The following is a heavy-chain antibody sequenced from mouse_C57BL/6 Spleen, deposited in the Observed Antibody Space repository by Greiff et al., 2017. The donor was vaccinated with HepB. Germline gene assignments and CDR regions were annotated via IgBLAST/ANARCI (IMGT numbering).Heavy chain of an antibody. V-gene: IGHV1-62-2*01. Sequence: VQLQQSGAELVKPGASVKLSCKASGYTFTEYTIHWVKQRSGQGLEWIGWFYPGSGSIKYKENFTDKATLTADKSSSTVYMELSRFTSDVSAVDFCAAGVTTYWYFDVWGTGTTVTVSS. CDR3: AAGVTTYWYFDV. CDR1: GYTFTEYT. J-gene: IGHJ1*03. D-gene: IGHD2-2*01. CDR2: FYPGSGSI.